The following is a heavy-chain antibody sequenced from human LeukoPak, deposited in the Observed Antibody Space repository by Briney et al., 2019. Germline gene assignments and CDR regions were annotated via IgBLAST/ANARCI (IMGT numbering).Heavy chain of an antibody. Sequence: GGSLRLSCAASGFTFSSYSMNWVRQAPGKGLEWVSSISSSSSYIYYADSVKGRFTFSRDNAKNSLYLQMNSLRAEDTAVYYCLGYYDSSGYYNDAFDIWGQGTMVTVSS. J-gene: IGHJ3*02. D-gene: IGHD3-22*01. CDR1: GFTFSSYS. V-gene: IGHV3-21*01. CDR3: LGYYDSSGYYNDAFDI. CDR2: ISSSSSYI.